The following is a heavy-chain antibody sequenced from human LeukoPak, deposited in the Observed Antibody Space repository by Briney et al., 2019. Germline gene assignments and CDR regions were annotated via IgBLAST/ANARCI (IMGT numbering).Heavy chain of an antibody. V-gene: IGHV4-39*07. D-gene: IGHD6-6*01. Sequence: PSETLSLTCTVSGGSISSSSYSWGWRRQPPGRGVGGLGSIYYSGSTNDNPSLKSRLTISVDPSQHPFSLKLSSVTAADTAVYYCARLIFPEYSSSRGWFDPWGQGTLVTVSS. J-gene: IGHJ5*02. CDR1: GGSISSSSYS. CDR2: IYYSGST. CDR3: ARLIFPEYSSSRGWFDP.